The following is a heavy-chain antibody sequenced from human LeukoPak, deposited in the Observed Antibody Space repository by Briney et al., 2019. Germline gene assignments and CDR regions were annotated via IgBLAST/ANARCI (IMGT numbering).Heavy chain of an antibody. J-gene: IGHJ4*02. Sequence: ASVKVSCKASGYTFTGYHMHWVRQAPGQGLEWMGWINPNTGDTNYAQKFQGRVTMTRDTSISTAYMELSRLRSDDTAVFYCAGVTDYGNDYWGQGTLVTVSS. CDR2: INPNTGDT. V-gene: IGHV1-2*02. D-gene: IGHD4-17*01. CDR3: AGVTDYGNDY. CDR1: GYTFTGYH.